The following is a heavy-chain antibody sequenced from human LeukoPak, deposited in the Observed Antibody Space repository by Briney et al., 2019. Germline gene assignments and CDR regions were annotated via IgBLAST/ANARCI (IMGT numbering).Heavy chain of an antibody. CDR2: FNTNSGAT. CDR1: GYTFTGYY. Sequence: ASVKVSCKASGYTFTGYYVHWVRQAPGQGLEWMGWFNTNSGATNYAQNFQGRVTMTRDTSISTAYMELSRLRSEDTAVYYCAKLRSPHTTGDAFDIWGQGTMVTVSS. V-gene: IGHV1-2*02. J-gene: IGHJ3*02. D-gene: IGHD3-16*01. CDR3: AKLRSPHTTGDAFDI.